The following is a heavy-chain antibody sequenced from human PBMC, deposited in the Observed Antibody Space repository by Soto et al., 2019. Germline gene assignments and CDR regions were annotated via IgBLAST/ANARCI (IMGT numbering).Heavy chain of an antibody. CDR2: IWHDGSEK. CDR3: AKDGERNYGSDGNCAFFDS. V-gene: IGHV3-33*06. Sequence: PGVSLSLSCAASGFPFNKYGIHWVRQAPGKGLEWVAVIWHDGSEKYYADSVKDRFTISRDNSKKMVYLQMKSLRVDDTATYYCAKDGERNYGSDGNCAFFDSWGQGALVTVSS. CDR1: GFPFNKYG. J-gene: IGHJ4*02. D-gene: IGHD2-15*01.